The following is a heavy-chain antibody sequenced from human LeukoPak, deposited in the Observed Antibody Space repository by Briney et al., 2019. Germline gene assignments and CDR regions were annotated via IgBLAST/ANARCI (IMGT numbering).Heavy chain of an antibody. CDR3: ARDGGATLGDY. V-gene: IGHV1-46*01. J-gene: IGHJ4*02. D-gene: IGHD1-26*01. Sequence: ASVKVSCKASGYTFTSYYMHWVRQAPGQGLEWMGTINPSGGSTSYAQKFQGRVTMTRDTSTSTVYMELSSLRSEDTAVYYCARDGGATLGDYWGQGTLVTVSS. CDR2: INPSGGST. CDR1: GYTFTSYY.